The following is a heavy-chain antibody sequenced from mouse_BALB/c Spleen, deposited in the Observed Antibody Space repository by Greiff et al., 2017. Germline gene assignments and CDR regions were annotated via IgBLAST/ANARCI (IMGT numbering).Heavy chain of an antibody. CDR2: IYPGSGNT. D-gene: IGHD2-14*01. V-gene: IGHV1-84*02. Sequence: VQGVESGPELVKPGASVKISCKASGYTFTDYYINWVKQKPGQGLEWIGWIYPGSGNTKYNEKFKGKATLTVDTSSSTAYMQLSSLTSEDTAVYFCARYGYDNAMDYWGQGTSVTVSS. CDR3: ARYGYDNAMDY. J-gene: IGHJ4*01. CDR1: GYTFTDYY.